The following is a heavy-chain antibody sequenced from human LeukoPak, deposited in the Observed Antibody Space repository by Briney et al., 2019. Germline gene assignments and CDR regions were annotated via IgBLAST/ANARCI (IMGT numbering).Heavy chain of an antibody. CDR3: AKHRTGYSHGY. CDR2: ISDSGSRT. V-gene: IGHV3-23*01. CDR1: GFTFSNTA. D-gene: IGHD5-18*01. J-gene: IGHJ4*02. Sequence: GGSLRLSCAASGFTFSNTAMGWVRQAPGKGLEWVSAISDSGSRTYYADSVKGRFTISRDNSKNTLYLQMSSLRAEDTAIYYCAKHRTGYSHGYWGQGTLVTVAS.